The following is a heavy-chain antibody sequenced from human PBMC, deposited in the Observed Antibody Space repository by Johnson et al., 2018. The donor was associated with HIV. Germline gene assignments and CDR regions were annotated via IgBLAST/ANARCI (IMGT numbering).Heavy chain of an antibody. CDR2: ISYDGSDK. D-gene: IGHD6-13*01. J-gene: IGHJ3*02. Sequence: QVQLVESGGGLIQPGGSLRLSCAASGFTFSSYAMHWVRQAPAKGLQWVAVISYDGSDKDYADSVKGRFTISRDSSKNTLYLQMNSLRAEDTAVYYCARARDRSSSRDAFDIWGQGTMVTVSS. CDR3: ARARDRSSSRDAFDI. V-gene: IGHV3-30*04. CDR1: GFTFSSYA.